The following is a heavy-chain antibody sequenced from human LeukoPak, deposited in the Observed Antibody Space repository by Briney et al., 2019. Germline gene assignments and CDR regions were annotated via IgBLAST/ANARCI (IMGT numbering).Heavy chain of an antibody. Sequence: GGSLRLSCAASGFTFSSYWMSWVRQAPGKGLEWVANIKQDGSEKYYVDSVKGRFTISRDNAKNSLYLQMNSLRAEDTAVYYCASNEMATIIPGDYWGQGTLVTVSS. CDR1: GFTFSSYW. J-gene: IGHJ4*02. D-gene: IGHD5-24*01. V-gene: IGHV3-7*01. CDR3: ASNEMATIIPGDY. CDR2: IKQDGSEK.